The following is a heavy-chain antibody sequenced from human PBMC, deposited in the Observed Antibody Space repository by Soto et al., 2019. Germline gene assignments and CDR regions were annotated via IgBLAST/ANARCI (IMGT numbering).Heavy chain of an antibody. D-gene: IGHD4-17*01. CDR2: IIPMFGTT. CDR3: ARVGTTVITNYFDY. Sequence: SVKVSCKASGGTFSSYTISWVRQAPGQGLEWMGGIIPMFGTTNYAQKLQGRVMITADKSASTAYMELSSLRSEDTAVYYCARVGTTVITNYFDYWGQGTLVTVSS. CDR1: GGTFSSYT. J-gene: IGHJ4*02. V-gene: IGHV1-69*06.